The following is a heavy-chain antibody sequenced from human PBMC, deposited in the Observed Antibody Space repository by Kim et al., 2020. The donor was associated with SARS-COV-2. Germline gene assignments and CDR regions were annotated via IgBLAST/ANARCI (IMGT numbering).Heavy chain of an antibody. D-gene: IGHD4-17*01. V-gene: IGHV4-39*07. CDR1: GGSISSSSYY. Sequence: SETLSLTCTVSGGSISSSSYYWGWIRQPPGKGLEWIGSIYYSGSTYYNPSLKSRVTISVDTSKNQFSLKLSSVTAADTAVYYCARVGTVTTSFYYYYYGMDVWGQGTTVTVSS. CDR2: IYYSGST. CDR3: ARVGTVTTSFYYYYYGMDV. J-gene: IGHJ6*02.